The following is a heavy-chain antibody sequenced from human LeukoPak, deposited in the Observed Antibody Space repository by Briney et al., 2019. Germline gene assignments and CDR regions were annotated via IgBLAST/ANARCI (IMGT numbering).Heavy chain of an antibody. CDR1: GFIFNKYW. CDR2: VREDGAEK. Sequence: PGGPLRLSCTASGFIFNKYWTIWARQAPGKGLEWVATVREDGAEKYYVDSVKGRITISRDNAKNSVSVQMGSLRAECTAVYYCARWRRQQSEFDCWGQGTLVTVSS. J-gene: IGHJ4*02. D-gene: IGHD5-24*01. CDR3: ARWRRQQSEFDC. V-gene: IGHV3-7*01.